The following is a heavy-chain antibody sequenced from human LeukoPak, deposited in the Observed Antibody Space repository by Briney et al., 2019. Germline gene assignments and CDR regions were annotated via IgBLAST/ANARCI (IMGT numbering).Heavy chain of an antibody. CDR3: ARHVLLWLGEHNYAFDI. V-gene: IGHV4-59*08. CDR2: IHYGGNT. CDR1: GGSISPYY. J-gene: IGHJ3*02. Sequence: SETLSLTCTVSGGSISPYYWSRIRQPPGKGLEWIGYIHYGGNTNYNPSLKSRVSISVDTSKNQFSLKLESVTAADTALYYCARHVLLWLGEHNYAFDIWGRGTMVAVSS. D-gene: IGHD3-10*01.